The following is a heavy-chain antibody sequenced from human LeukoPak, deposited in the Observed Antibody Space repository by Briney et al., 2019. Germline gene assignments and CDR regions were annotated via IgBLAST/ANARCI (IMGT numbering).Heavy chain of an antibody. V-gene: IGHV3-30*03. Sequence: GGSLRLSCAASGFTFNSYGMHWVRQAPGKGLDWVAVISYDGSNKYSADSVKGRFTISRDNSKTTLYLQMNSLRAEDTAVYYSATDHGFHYGAYFDYWGQGTLVTVSS. CDR3: ATDHGFHYGAYFDY. CDR2: ISYDGSNK. D-gene: IGHD4-17*01. J-gene: IGHJ4*02. CDR1: GFTFNSYG.